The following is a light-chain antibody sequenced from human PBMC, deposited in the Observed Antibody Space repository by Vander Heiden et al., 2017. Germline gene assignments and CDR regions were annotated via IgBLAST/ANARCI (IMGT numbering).Light chain of an antibody. CDR2: DAS. Sequence: EIVLTQLPATLSLSPGERATLSCRASQSVSSYLAWYQQKPGQAPRLLIYDASNRATGIPARFSGSGSGTDFTLTISSLEPEDFAVYYCQQRSNWLLFTFGPGTKVDIK. J-gene: IGKJ3*01. CDR1: QSVSSY. V-gene: IGKV3-11*01. CDR3: QQRSNWLLFT.